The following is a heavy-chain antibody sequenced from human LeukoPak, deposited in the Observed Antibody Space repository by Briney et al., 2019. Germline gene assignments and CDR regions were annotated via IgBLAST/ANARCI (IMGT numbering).Heavy chain of an antibody. CDR2: INHSGST. D-gene: IGHD6-13*01. CDR3: ARLYSSSHAFSY. Sequence: SETLSLTCAVYGGSFSGYYWSWIRQPPGKGLEWIGEINHSGSTNYNPSLKSRVTMSVDTSKNQFSLKLSSVTAADTAVYYCARLYSSSHAFSYWGQGTLVTVSS. J-gene: IGHJ4*02. V-gene: IGHV4-34*01. CDR1: GGSFSGYY.